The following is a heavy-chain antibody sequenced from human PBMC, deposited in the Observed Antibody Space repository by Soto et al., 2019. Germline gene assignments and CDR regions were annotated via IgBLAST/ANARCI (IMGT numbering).Heavy chain of an antibody. D-gene: IGHD2-21*02. V-gene: IGHV1-2*02. Sequence: QVQVVQSGAEVKKPGASVKISCKTSGYSFTDDYLHWVRQAPGQGLEWVGWINPHSGSTNFAQKFLGRVSMTRDTSISTAYMELFRLTSDDTAIYYCAIAVYCGDDCYSYVLDVWGQGTTVTVSS. CDR1: GYSFTDDY. CDR2: INPHSGST. J-gene: IGHJ6*02. CDR3: AIAVYCGDDCYSYVLDV.